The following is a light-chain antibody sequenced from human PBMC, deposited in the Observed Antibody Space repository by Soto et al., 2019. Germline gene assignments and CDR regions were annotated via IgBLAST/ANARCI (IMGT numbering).Light chain of an antibody. CDR2: KAS. V-gene: IGKV1-5*03. J-gene: IGKJ1*01. CDR1: QGINCW. Sequence: IQLTQSPSSLTASVGDRGTITCRASQGINCWLAWYQQKPGKAPKLLIYKASTLKSGVPSRFSGSGSGTEFTLTISSLQPDDFATYYCQHYNSYSEAFGQGTKVDI. CDR3: QHYNSYSEA.